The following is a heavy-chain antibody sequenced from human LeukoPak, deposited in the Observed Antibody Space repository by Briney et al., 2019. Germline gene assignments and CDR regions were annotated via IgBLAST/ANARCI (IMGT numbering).Heavy chain of an antibody. J-gene: IGHJ4*02. V-gene: IGHV4-59*01. CDR3: ARGVYGAYFDF. D-gene: IGHD4-17*01. Sequence: PSETLSLTCSFSGGSLSGYYWSWLRQPPGQGLEWIAYRESNGYTEYYPSLMSRVKISLDTSKNQLSLKLTSVTAADTAVYYCARGVYGAYFDFWGQGTLVTVSS. CDR1: GGSLSGYY. CDR2: RESNGYT.